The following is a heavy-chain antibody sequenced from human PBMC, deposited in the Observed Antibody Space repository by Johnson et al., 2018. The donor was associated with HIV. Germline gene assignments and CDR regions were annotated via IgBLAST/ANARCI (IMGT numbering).Heavy chain of an antibody. CDR1: GFTFSSYG. CDR3: AREGPSERAGFDI. V-gene: IGHV3-7*01. J-gene: IGHJ3*02. Sequence: EQLVESGGGVVQPGRSLRLSCAASGFTFSSYGMHWVRQAPGKGLEWVANIKQDGSEKYYVDSVKGRFTISRDNAKNSLYLQMNSLRADDTAVYYCAREGPSERAGFDIWGQGTMVTVSS. CDR2: IKQDGSEK.